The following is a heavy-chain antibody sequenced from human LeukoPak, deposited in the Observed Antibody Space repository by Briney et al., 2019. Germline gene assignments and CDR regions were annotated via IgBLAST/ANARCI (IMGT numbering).Heavy chain of an antibody. Sequence: KPSETLSLTCSVSGASISDYYRSWIRQPLGKGLAWIGYIYYSGSTNYNPSLKSRVTISVDTSKNQLSLNLTSVTAADTAVYYCARHYYGSGSQRRAFDYWGQGALVTVSS. V-gene: IGHV4-59*08. D-gene: IGHD3-10*01. CDR2: IYYSGST. CDR3: ARHYYGSGSQRRAFDY. CDR1: GASISDYY. J-gene: IGHJ4*02.